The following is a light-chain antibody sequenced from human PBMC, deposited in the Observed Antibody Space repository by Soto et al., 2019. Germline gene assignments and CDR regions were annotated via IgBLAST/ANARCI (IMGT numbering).Light chain of an antibody. V-gene: IGLV1-40*01. CDR3: QSDYSSLSGYVV. CDR2: GNS. CDR1: SSNIGAGYD. Sequence: QSVLTQPPSVSGAPGQRVTISCTGSSSNIGAGYDVHWYQQLPGTAPKLLIYGNSNRPSGVPDRFSGSKSGTSASLAITGLQAEEEADYYCQSDYSSLSGYVVFGGGPTLTVL. J-gene: IGLJ2*01.